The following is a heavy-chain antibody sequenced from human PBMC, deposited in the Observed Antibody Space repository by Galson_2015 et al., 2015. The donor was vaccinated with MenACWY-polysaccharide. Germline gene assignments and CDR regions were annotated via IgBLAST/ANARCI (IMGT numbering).Heavy chain of an antibody. J-gene: IGHJ6*02. D-gene: IGHD2-2*01. Sequence: SLRLSCAASGFTFSTNAIAWVRLAPGKGLEWVSGIGTGGGTYYADSVKGRFTISRDNSKSMVYLQMNSLRVEDTAKYYCVKFRFSTSWSNTHGMDVWGQGTTVTVSS. CDR2: IGTGGGT. CDR1: GFTFSTNA. CDR3: VKFRFSTSWSNTHGMDV. V-gene: IGHV3-23*01.